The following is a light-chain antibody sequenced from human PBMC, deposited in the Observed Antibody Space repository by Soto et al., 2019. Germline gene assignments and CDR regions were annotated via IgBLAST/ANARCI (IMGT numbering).Light chain of an antibody. CDR1: SSDIGAYNF. V-gene: IGLV2-14*03. CDR2: DVN. CDR3: TSWTTSTTMI. Sequence: QSALTQPASVSGSPGQSITISCTGTSSDIGAYNFVSWYQQHPGKAPKLMLYDVNIRPSGVSNRFSGSKSGTTDSPTISGPQGKDEADYYCTSWTTSTTMIFGGGTKLTVL. J-gene: IGLJ2*01.